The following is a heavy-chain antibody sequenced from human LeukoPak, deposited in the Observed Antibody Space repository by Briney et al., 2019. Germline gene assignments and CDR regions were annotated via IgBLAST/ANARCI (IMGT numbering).Heavy chain of an antibody. Sequence: GRSLRLSCAASGFIFSDYYMSWIRQVPGKGLEWVSYTSSSGGATYYAGFVKGRFTVSRDNAQNSLSLQMNSLRVEDTAVYYCARDRQVHTSVDSVEYWGQGALVTVSS. J-gene: IGHJ4*02. D-gene: IGHD5-12*01. V-gene: IGHV3-11*01. CDR3: ARDRQVHTSVDSVEY. CDR1: GFIFSDYY. CDR2: TSSSGGAT.